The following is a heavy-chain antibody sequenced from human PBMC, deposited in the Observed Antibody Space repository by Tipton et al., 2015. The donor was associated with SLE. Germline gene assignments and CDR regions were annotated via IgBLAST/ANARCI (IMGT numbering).Heavy chain of an antibody. CDR3: ARAYSSSSDFDY. V-gene: IGHV4-59*01. D-gene: IGHD6-6*01. CDR1: GGSISSYY. CDR2: IYYSGST. J-gene: IGHJ4*02. Sequence: LRLSCTVSGGSISSYYWSWIRQPPGKGLEWIGYIYYSGSTNYNPSLKSRVTISVDTSKNQFSLKLSSVTAADTAVYYCARAYSSSSDFDYWGQGTLVTVSS.